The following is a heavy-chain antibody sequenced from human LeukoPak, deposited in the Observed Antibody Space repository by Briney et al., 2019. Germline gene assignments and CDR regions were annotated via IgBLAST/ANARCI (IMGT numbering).Heavy chain of an antibody. Sequence: ASVKVSCKASGYTFTGYYMHWVRQAPGQGLEWMGWINPNSGGTNYAQKFQGRVTMTRDTSISTAYMKLSRLRSDDTAVYYCARTHIAVAGTYWFDPWGQGTLVTVSS. V-gene: IGHV1-2*02. J-gene: IGHJ5*02. CDR1: GYTFTGYY. CDR3: ARTHIAVAGTYWFDP. D-gene: IGHD6-19*01. CDR2: INPNSGGT.